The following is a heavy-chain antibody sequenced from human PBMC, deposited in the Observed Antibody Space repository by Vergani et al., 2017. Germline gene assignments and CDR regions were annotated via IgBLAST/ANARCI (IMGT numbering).Heavy chain of an antibody. CDR3: ARHSTVEWLVKLGWIDP. V-gene: IGHV4-39*01. D-gene: IGHD6-19*01. Sequence: QLQLQESGPGLVKPSETLSLTCSVSGASISTGSYYWAWIRQPPGKGLEWIASMYIGASSYYNPSLKSRVTMSVDTSKNQFSLKLSSVTAADTAVYFCARHSTVEWLVKLGWIDPWGQGILVTVSS. CDR2: MYIGASS. CDR1: GASISTGSYY. J-gene: IGHJ5*02.